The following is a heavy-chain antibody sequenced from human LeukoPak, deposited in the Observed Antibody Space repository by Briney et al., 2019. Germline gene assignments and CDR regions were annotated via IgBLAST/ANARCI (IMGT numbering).Heavy chain of an antibody. CDR2: MNPNSGNT. Sequence: GASVKVSCKASGYTFTSYDINWVRQATGQGLEWMGGMNPNSGNTGYAQKFQGRVTMTRNTSISTAYMELSSLRSEDTAVYYCARDVRAYCGGDCYSAEYFQHWGQGTLVTVSS. CDR1: GYTFTSYD. CDR3: ARDVRAYCGGDCYSAEYFQH. J-gene: IGHJ1*01. V-gene: IGHV1-8*01. D-gene: IGHD2-21*02.